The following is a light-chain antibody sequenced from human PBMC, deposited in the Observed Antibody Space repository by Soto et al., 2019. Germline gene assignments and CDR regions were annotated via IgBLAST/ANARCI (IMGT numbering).Light chain of an antibody. Sequence: QMTQSQSSLSACVGDRVTIGCRASQSIRSYLNWYQQKPGKAPTLLIYAASSLQSGVPSRFSGSGSGTDFTLTISSLQPEDFATYYCQQSYSTPPGFGQGTRLEI. CDR1: QSIRSY. V-gene: IGKV1-39*01. CDR2: AAS. J-gene: IGKJ5*01. CDR3: QQSYSTPPG.